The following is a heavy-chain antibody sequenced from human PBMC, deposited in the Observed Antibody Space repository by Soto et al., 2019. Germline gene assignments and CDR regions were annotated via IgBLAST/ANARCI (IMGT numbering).Heavy chain of an antibody. J-gene: IGHJ4*02. Sequence: QVQLMQSGAEVKKPGASVKVSCKASGDTFTDYYIHWVRQAPGQGLEWMGTVNPSGGHTTYAQHFLGRVTMPRDTSTSPLYMELTSLTSDDTAIYYCGRGGHVVVVTAALDYWGQGTLVTVSS. CDR3: GRGGHVVVVTAALDY. CDR2: VNPSGGHT. CDR1: GDTFTDYY. D-gene: IGHD2-21*02. V-gene: IGHV1-46*01.